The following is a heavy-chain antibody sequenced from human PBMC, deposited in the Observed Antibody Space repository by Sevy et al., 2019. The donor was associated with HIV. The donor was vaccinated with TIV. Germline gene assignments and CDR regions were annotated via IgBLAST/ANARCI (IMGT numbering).Heavy chain of an antibody. D-gene: IGHD6-25*01. CDR2: IKSKTDGGTT. CDR1: GFTFSNAW. CDR3: TTSGIAAADPASTYYYYGMDV. V-gene: IGHV3-15*01. Sequence: GGSLRLSCAASGFTFSNAWMSWVRQAPGKGLEWVGRIKSKTDGGTTDYAAPVKGRSTISRDDSKNTLYLQMNSLKTQDTAAYYCTTSGIAAADPASTYYYYGMDVWGQGTTVTVSS. J-gene: IGHJ6*02.